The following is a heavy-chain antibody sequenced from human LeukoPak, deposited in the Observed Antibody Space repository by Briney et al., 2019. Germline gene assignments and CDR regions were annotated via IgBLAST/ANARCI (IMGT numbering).Heavy chain of an antibody. CDR2: IYYSGST. Sequence: PSETLSLTCTVSGGSISSGGYYWSWIRQHPGKGLEWIGYIYYSGSTYYNPSLKSRVTISVDTSKNQFSLKLSSVTAADTAVYYCARKLLGLGESPRSFDLGGRAPLVTVSS. V-gene: IGHV4-31*03. CDR1: GGSISSGGYY. CDR3: ARKLLGLGESPRSFDL. D-gene: IGHD3-10*01. J-gene: IGHJ2*01.